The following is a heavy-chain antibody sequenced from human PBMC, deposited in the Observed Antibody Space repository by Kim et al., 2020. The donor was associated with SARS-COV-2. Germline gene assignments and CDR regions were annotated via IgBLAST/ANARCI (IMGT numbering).Heavy chain of an antibody. J-gene: IGHJ6*02. CDR2: IYYSGST. D-gene: IGHD1-26*01. V-gene: IGHV4-59*01. CDR3: ARDFRSLNNYYYYGMDV. Sequence: SETLSLTCTVSGGSISSYYWSWIRQPPGKGLEWIGYIYYSGSTNYNPSLKSRVTISVDTSKNQFSLKLSSVTAADTAVYYCARDFRSLNNYYYYGMDVWGQGTTVTVSS. CDR1: GGSISSYY.